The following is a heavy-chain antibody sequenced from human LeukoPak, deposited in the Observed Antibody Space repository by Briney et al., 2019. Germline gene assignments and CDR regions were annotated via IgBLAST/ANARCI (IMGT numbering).Heavy chain of an antibody. CDR3: ARDPPRYCSSTSCSNIAQGLDY. CDR2: ISAYNDNT. D-gene: IGHD2-2*01. J-gene: IGHJ4*02. V-gene: IGHV1-18*01. CDR1: GYTFTSYG. Sequence: ASVKVSCKASGYTFTSYGISWVRQAPGQGLEWMGWISAYNDNTNYAQKLQGRVTMTTDTSTSTAYMELRSLRSDDTAVYYCARDPPRYCSSTSCSNIAQGLDYWGQGTLVTVSS.